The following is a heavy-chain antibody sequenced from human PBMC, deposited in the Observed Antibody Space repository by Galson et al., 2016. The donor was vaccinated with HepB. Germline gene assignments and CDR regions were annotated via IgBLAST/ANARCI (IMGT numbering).Heavy chain of an antibody. J-gene: IGHJ4*02. Sequence: SVKVSCKASGYTFVGFGITWVRQAPGQGLEWMGWINTYNADTTYAPKLQGRVTMSTDTSTSTAYMELRGLRSDDTAVYYCARAGLFSGERCYSEGVDYWGQGTLVTVSS. V-gene: IGHV1-18*01. CDR3: ARAGLFSGERCYSEGVDY. D-gene: IGHD2-15*01. CDR2: INTYNADT. CDR1: GYTFVGFG.